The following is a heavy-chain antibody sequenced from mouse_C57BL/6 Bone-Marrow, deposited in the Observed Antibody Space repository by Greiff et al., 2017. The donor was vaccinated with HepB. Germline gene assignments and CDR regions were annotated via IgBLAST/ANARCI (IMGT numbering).Heavy chain of an antibody. Sequence: VQLQQPGAELVMPGASVKLSCTASGYTFTSYWMHWVKQRPGQGLEWIGEIDPSDSYTNYNQKFKGKSTLTVDKSSSTAYMQLSSLTSEDTAVYYCARRAYYGNYWAMDDWGQGTSVTVSS. CDR3: ARRAYYGNYWAMDD. V-gene: IGHV1-69*01. D-gene: IGHD2-10*01. J-gene: IGHJ4*01. CDR1: GYTFTSYW. CDR2: IDPSDSYT.